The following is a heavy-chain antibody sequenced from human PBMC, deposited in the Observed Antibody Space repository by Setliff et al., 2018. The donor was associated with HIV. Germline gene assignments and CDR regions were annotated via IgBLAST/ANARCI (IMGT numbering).Heavy chain of an antibody. CDR1: GGSINSRY. V-gene: IGHV4-59*11. CDR2: MYYSGST. Sequence: NLPATLSLTCTVSGGSINSRYWSWIRQPPGKGLEWIGYMYYSGSTNYNPSLKSRVTISVDPSKNQFSLKLTSMTAADTAVYYCARGGATVATRYFDLWGRGTLVTVSS. J-gene: IGHJ2*01. D-gene: IGHD4-17*01. CDR3: ARGGATVATRYFDL.